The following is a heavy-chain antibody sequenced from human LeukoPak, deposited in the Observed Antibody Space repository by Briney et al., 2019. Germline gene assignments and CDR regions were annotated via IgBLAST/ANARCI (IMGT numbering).Heavy chain of an antibody. CDR1: GFTFSNAW. Sequence: GGSLRLSCAASGFTFSNAWMSWVRQAPGKGLEWVAVISYDGSNKYYADSVKGRFTISRDNSKNTQYLQMNSLRAEDTAVYYCARVPPVGTSQGAFDIWGQGTMVTVSS. J-gene: IGHJ3*02. V-gene: IGHV3-30-3*01. CDR2: ISYDGSNK. CDR3: ARVPPVGTSQGAFDI. D-gene: IGHD1-14*01.